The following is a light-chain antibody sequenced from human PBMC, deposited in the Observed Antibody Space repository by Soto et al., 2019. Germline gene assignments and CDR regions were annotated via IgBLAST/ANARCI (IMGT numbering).Light chain of an antibody. CDR2: EAT. CDR1: SSDIGASNF. Sequence: QSVLTQPPYLSGSPGQSITVSCTGTSSDIGASNFVSWYHHLPGRAPKVIIFEATNRPSGVSDRFSGSKAGITASLTISGLQADDEGEYFCISYKTDDTFVFGTGTKVTVL. V-gene: IGLV2-14*01. CDR3: ISYKTDDTFV. J-gene: IGLJ1*01.